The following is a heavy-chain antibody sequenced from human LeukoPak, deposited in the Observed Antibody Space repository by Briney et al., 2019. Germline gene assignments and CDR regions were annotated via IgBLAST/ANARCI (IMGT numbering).Heavy chain of an antibody. V-gene: IGHV3-15*01. J-gene: IGHJ4*02. Sequence: GGSLRLSCAASGFTVSDVWMTWVRQPPGKGLEWVGHIKSKIDGGTTDYAAPVKGRFTISRDDSRNTLYLQMSSLKAEDTALYYCTTCDWKGGNYADYWGQGTLVTVSS. CDR3: TTCDWKGGNYADY. CDR2: IKSKIDGGTT. CDR1: GFTVSDVW. D-gene: IGHD1-1*01.